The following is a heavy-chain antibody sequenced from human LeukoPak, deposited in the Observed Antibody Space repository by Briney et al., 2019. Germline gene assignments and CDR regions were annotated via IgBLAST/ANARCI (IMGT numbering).Heavy chain of an antibody. D-gene: IGHD5-12*01. J-gene: IGHJ4*02. CDR2: IFQSGDA. Sequence: SETLSLTCTVSGGSISNYYWSWIRQPPGKGLEWIAYIFQSGDARYNPSLKSRVTIALDTSKNQFSLTLSSVTAADTAVYYCARHFLRGGFDSWGQGVLVPVSS. V-gene: IGHV4-59*08. CDR1: GGSISNYY. CDR3: ARHFLRGGFDS.